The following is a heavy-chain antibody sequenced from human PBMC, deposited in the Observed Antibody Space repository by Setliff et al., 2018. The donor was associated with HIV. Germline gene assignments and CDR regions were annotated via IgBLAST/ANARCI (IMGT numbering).Heavy chain of an antibody. CDR2: IIPLLGTP. V-gene: IGHV1-69*13. J-gene: IGHJ5*02. Sequence: GASVKVSCKASGGSFRNYAINWVRQAPGQGLEWMGGIIPLLGTPNYAHKFQGRVTITADGSTSTAYMELSSLRFEDTATYYCARDQATGYEKVWFSWIDPWGQGTLVTVSS. CDR3: ARDQATGYEKVWFSWIDP. D-gene: IGHD5-12*01. CDR1: GGSFRNYA.